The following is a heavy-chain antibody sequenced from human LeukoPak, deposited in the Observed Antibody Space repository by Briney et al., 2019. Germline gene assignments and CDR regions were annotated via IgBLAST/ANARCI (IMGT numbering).Heavy chain of an antibody. D-gene: IGHD2-2*01. CDR3: APLPAAMKGHGWFDP. CDR2: MNYGGST. V-gene: IGHV4-39*01. Sequence: PSETLSLTCTVSGGSISSSTYYWAWIRQPPGKGLEWIGSMNYGGSTYYNPSLKSRVTISVDTSKSQVSLKLSSVTAADTAVYYCAPLPAAMKGHGWFDPWGQGTLVTVSS. J-gene: IGHJ5*02. CDR1: GGSISSSTYY.